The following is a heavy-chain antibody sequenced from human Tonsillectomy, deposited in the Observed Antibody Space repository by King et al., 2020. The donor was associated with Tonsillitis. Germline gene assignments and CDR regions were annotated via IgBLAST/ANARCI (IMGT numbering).Heavy chain of an antibody. V-gene: IGHV4-34*01. Sequence: VQLQQWGAGLLKPSETLSLTCAVYGGSFSGYYWSWIRQPPGKGLEWIGEINHIGSTNHNPSLKSRVTISVDTSKNQFSLKLSSVTAADTAVYYCARRPQDIVVVPAANPLNWFDPRGQGTLVTVSS. CDR1: GGSFSGYY. CDR3: ARRPQDIVVVPAANPLNWFDP. J-gene: IGHJ5*02. CDR2: INHIGST. D-gene: IGHD2-2*01.